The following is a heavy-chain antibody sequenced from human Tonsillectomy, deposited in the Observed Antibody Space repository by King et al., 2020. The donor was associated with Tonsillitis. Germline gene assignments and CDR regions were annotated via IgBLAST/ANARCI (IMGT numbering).Heavy chain of an antibody. CDR3: TRRWRSGSQKGIDH. CDR1: GFSFSDHY. CDR2: IRNKDNKYAT. V-gene: IGHV3-72*01. J-gene: IGHJ4*02. Sequence: VQLVESGGGLVQPGGSLRLSCAASGFSFSDHYMDWVRQAPGKGLEWVGLIRNKDNKYATEYAASVKGKFSISRDDSKNSLYLQMNSLKTEDPAVYYCTRRWRSGSQKGIDHWGQGTLVTVSS. D-gene: IGHD1-26*01.